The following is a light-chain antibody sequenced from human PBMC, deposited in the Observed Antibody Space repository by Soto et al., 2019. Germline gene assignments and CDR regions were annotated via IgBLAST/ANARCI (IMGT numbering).Light chain of an antibody. V-gene: IGKV1-9*01. CDR3: QQLNTFPPFFT. CDR1: QGIRSY. Sequence: GDRVTITCRASQGIRSYLAWYQQRPGKAPELLIYGASTLRPGGASRFSGSGSGTEFTLTISSLQPEDFATYFCQQLNTFPPFFTFGPGTKVDIQ. CDR2: GAS. J-gene: IGKJ3*01.